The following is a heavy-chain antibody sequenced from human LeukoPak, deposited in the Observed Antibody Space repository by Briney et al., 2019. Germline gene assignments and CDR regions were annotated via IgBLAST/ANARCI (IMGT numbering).Heavy chain of an antibody. CDR2: IYYSGST. V-gene: IGHV4-59*01. J-gene: IGHJ4*02. CDR1: GGSISSYY. Sequence: PSETLSLTCTVSGGSISSYYWSWIRQPPGKGLEWIGYIYYSGSTNYNPSLKSRVTISVDTSKNQFSLKLSSVIAADTAVYYCASVGSSGYDYWGQGTLVTVSS. D-gene: IGHD3-22*01. CDR3: ASVGSSGYDY.